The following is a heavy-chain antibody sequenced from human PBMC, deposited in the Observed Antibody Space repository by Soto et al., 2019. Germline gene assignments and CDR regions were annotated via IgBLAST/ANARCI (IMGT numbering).Heavy chain of an antibody. CDR2: IYYNGGT. J-gene: IGHJ4*02. Sequence: SETLSLTCTVSGDSVNSENSYWNWIRQAPGKGPEWIGYIYYNGGTNYNPSLKSRATILLDTSTNQFSLTLTSVTATDTAVYYCARDGGQGRGVIGHYCDRGILVTVSS. CDR1: GDSVNSENSY. V-gene: IGHV4-61*01. D-gene: IGHD3-16*02. CDR3: ARDGGQGRGVIGHY.